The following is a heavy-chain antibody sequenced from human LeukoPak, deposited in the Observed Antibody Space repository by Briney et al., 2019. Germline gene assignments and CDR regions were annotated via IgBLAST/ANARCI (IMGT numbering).Heavy chain of an antibody. Sequence: TSETLSLTCTVSGGSISSYYWSWIRQPPGKGLEWIGSIYYSGSTYYNPSLKSRVTISVDTSKNQFSLKLSSVTAADTAVYYCASLQPYYDFWSGYTHTLDHYGMDVWGQGTTVTVSS. CDR3: ASLQPYYDFWSGYTHTLDHYGMDV. V-gene: IGHV4-39*01. CDR2: IYYSGST. CDR1: GGSISSYY. J-gene: IGHJ6*02. D-gene: IGHD3-3*01.